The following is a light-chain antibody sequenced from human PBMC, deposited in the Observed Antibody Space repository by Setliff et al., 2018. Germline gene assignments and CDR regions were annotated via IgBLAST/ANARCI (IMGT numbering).Light chain of an antibody. Sequence: QSVLSQPRSVSGSPGQSVTISCTGTSSDVGAYVHVSWYQQHPDTAPKLILYDVNNRPSGVPDRFSGSKFGNTASLTISGLQTEDEADYYCCSYAGIHTLIFGGGP. J-gene: IGLJ2*01. CDR1: SSDVGAYVH. V-gene: IGLV2-11*01. CDR2: DVN. CDR3: CSYAGIHTLI.